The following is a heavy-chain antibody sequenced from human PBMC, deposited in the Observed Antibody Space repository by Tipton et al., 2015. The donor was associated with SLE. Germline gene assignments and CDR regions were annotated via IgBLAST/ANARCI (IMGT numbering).Heavy chain of an antibody. Sequence: TLSLTCTVSGYSISSGYYWGWIRQPPGKGLEWIGSISHSGTTYYNPSLKSRVTISIDTSKEEFSLKVSSVTAADTAVYYCARRRGSSNWYSRYGMDVWGQGTTVTVSS. D-gene: IGHD6-13*01. CDR3: ARRRGSSNWYSRYGMDV. V-gene: IGHV4-38-2*02. CDR1: GYSISSGYY. J-gene: IGHJ6*02. CDR2: ISHSGTT.